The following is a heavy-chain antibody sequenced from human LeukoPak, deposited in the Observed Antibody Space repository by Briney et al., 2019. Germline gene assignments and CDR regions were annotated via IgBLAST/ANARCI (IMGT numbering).Heavy chain of an antibody. V-gene: IGHV3-23*01. D-gene: IGHD6-19*01. Sequence: PGGSLRLSCAASGFTFSSYAMSWVRQAPGKGLEWVSAISGSGGSTYYADSVKGRFTISRDNSKNTLYLQMNSLRAEDTAVYYCAKCSWQWLAPGIDYFDYWGQGTLVTVSS. CDR3: AKCSWQWLAPGIDYFDY. CDR1: GFTFSSYA. J-gene: IGHJ4*02. CDR2: ISGSGGST.